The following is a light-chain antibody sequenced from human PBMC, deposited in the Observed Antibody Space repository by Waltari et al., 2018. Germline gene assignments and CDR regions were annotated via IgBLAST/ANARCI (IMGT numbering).Light chain of an antibody. Sequence: QSVLTQPPSVSAAPGQTVTISCSGTSSNIGSSFVSWYQQFPGTAPKLLIHDNDERPSGIPDRCSGSKSGTSATLGITGLQTGDEADYYCGTWDTSLNTWVFGGGTKLTVL. J-gene: IGLJ3*02. V-gene: IGLV1-51*01. CDR1: SSNIGSSF. CDR2: DND. CDR3: GTWDTSLNTWV.